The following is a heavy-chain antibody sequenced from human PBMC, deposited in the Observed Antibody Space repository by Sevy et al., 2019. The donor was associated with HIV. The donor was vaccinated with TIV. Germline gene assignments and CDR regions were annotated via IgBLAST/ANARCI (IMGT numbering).Heavy chain of an antibody. J-gene: IGHJ3*02. CDR1: GGSINSDH. V-gene: IGHV4-59*08. CDR3: ARRNDFDI. CDR2: VYYTGRT. Sequence: SETLSLTCTVSGGSINSDHWNWIRQPPGKGLEWIGYVYYTGRTNYNPSPKNRVTISVDRTKNQFSLNLTSVTAADTAVYYCARRNDFDIWGQGTMVTVSS.